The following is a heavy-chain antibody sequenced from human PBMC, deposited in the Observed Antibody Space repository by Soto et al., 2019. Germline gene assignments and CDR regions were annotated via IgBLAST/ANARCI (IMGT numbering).Heavy chain of an antibody. Sequence: QVQLVESGGGVVQPGRSLRLSCAASGFTFSSYAMHWVRQAPGKGLEWVAVISYDGSNKYYADSVKGRFTISRDNSKNTLYLQMNSLRAEDTAVYYCARDKGYSYKDYYGMDVWGQGTTVTVSS. D-gene: IGHD5-18*01. CDR2: ISYDGSNK. V-gene: IGHV3-30-3*01. CDR1: GFTFSSYA. CDR3: ARDKGYSYKDYYGMDV. J-gene: IGHJ6*02.